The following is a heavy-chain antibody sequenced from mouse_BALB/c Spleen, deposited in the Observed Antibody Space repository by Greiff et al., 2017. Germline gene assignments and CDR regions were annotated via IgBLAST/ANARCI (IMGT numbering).Heavy chain of an antibody. V-gene: IGHV1-66*01. CDR1: GYSFTSYY. CDR3: ATYYSLAWFAY. CDR2: IFPGSGNT. J-gene: IGHJ3*01. D-gene: IGHD2-12*01. Sequence: QVQLKQSGPELVKPGASVKISCKASGYSFTSYYIHWVKQRPGQGLEWIGWIFPGSGNTKYNEKFKGKATLTADTSSSTAYMQLSSLTSEDSAVYFCATYYSLAWFAYWGQGTLVTVSA.